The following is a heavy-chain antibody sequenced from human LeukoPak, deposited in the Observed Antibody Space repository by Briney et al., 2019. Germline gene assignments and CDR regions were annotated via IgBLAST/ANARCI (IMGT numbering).Heavy chain of an antibody. CDR2: ISSGTDTV. Sequence: GGSLRLSCSASGFTFSSYAMHWVRQAPGKGLEWVSYISSGTDTVYYADSVKGRFTISRDNAKNSLYLQMNSLRDEDTAVYYCARDEGYSGYVQDYWGQGTLVTVSS. CDR3: ARDEGYSGYVQDY. CDR1: GFTFSSYA. D-gene: IGHD5-12*01. V-gene: IGHV3-48*02. J-gene: IGHJ4*02.